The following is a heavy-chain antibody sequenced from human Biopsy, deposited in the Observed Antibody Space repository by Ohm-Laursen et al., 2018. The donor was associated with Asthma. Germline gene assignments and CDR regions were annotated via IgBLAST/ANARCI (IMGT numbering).Heavy chain of an antibody. Sequence: SLRLSCAASGFTFSNVFIDWVRQAPGKGLEWVARIRDKDNRYSTEYAASVKGRFTVSRDDAKNSVYLQMNSLKTEDTAIYYCVRDRLGVGADWGQGTLVTVSS. J-gene: IGHJ1*01. D-gene: IGHD1-26*01. CDR3: VRDRLGVGAD. CDR2: IRDKDNRYST. V-gene: IGHV3-72*01. CDR1: GFTFSNVF.